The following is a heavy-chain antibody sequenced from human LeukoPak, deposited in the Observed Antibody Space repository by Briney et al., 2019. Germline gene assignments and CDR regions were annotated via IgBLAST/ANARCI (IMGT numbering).Heavy chain of an antibody. D-gene: IGHD3-16*02. CDR2: IYYSGST. Sequence: SETLSLTCTVSGCSFSSYYLSWVRQPPGKGLEWIGDIYYSGSTTYNPSLKSRLTISVDTSKNKFSLKLSSVTAADTAVYYCARVAYDYVWGSYRYPLYFDYWGQGTLVTVSS. J-gene: IGHJ4*02. CDR3: ARVAYDYVWGSYRYPLYFDY. V-gene: IGHV4-59*01. CDR1: GCSFSSYY.